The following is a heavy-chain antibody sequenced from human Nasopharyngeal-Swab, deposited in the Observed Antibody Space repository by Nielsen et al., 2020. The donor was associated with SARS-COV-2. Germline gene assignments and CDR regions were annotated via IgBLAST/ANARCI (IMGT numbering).Heavy chain of an antibody. Sequence: GESLKISCAASGFTFSSYGMHWVRQAPGKGLEWVAVISYDGSNKYYADSVKGRFTISRDNSKNTLYLQMNSLRAEDTAVYYCAREAYYYDSSGYSYWGQGTLVTVSS. J-gene: IGHJ4*02. CDR2: ISYDGSNK. CDR1: GFTFSSYG. CDR3: AREAYYYDSSGYSY. D-gene: IGHD3-22*01. V-gene: IGHV3-30*03.